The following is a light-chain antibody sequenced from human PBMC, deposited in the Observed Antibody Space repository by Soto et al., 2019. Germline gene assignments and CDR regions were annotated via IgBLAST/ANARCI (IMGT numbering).Light chain of an antibody. CDR3: QQCNNWPLT. Sequence: EIVMTQSPDTLSVSPGERVILSCRASQSVSSNLVWYQQKPGQAPRLLIYGASTRATGIPVRFSGSGSGTEFTLTISSLQSEDFAVCYCQQCNNWPLTFGQGTKVEIK. J-gene: IGKJ1*01. CDR2: GAS. V-gene: IGKV3-15*01. CDR1: QSVSSN.